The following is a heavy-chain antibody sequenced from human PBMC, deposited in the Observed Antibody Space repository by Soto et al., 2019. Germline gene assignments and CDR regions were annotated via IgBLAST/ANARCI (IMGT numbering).Heavy chain of an antibody. J-gene: IGHJ4*02. CDR2: IRHTGHT. V-gene: IGHV4-4*02. D-gene: IGHD2-15*01. Sequence: QVQLQESGPGLVKPSGTLSLSCGVSGDSFSSSNWWTWIRQPPGKGLEWIGDIRHTGHTDLSPSLRSRITISIDTSTKEFSLKMTSVTAADTAVYYCGRSPRRVDGKWYVDYWGPGALVIVAS. CDR1: GDSFSSSNW. CDR3: GRSPRRVDGKWYVDY.